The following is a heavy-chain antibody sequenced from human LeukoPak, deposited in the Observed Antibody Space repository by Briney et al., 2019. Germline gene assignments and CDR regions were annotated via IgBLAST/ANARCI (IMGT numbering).Heavy chain of an antibody. J-gene: IGHJ3*02. Sequence: SETLSLTCTVSGGSISRYYRSCIPEPAGKGLECVGHLYTSGSTNYNPSRKSRVTMSVDTSKNHFSLKLSSVTGADTAVYDCARCIILWFVIVDAFDIWGQGTMVTVSS. D-gene: IGHD3-10*01. V-gene: IGHV4-4*07. CDR1: GGSISRYY. CDR3: ARCIILWFVIVDAFDI. CDR2: LYTSGST.